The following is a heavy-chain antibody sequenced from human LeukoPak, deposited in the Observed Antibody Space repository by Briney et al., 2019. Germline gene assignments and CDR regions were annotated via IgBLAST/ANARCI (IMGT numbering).Heavy chain of an antibody. CDR1: GYAFTGYH. CDR3: ARVEMATIVDY. CDR2: INPNSGGT. D-gene: IGHD5-24*01. V-gene: IGHV1-2*02. Sequence: ASVKVSCKASGYAFTGYHMHWVRQAPGQGLEWMGWINPNSGGTNYAQKFQGRVTMTRDTSISTAYMELSRLRSDDTAVYYCARVEMATIVDYWGQGTLVTVSS. J-gene: IGHJ4*02.